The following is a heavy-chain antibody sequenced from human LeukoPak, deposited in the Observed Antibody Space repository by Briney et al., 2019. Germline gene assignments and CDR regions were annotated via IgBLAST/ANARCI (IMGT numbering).Heavy chain of an antibody. D-gene: IGHD4-17*01. CDR3: ARVSYGDHDAFDI. CDR2: IKQDGSEK. V-gene: IGHV3-7*01. J-gene: IGHJ3*02. Sequence: GGSLRLSCADSGFTFSSYWMSSVRQAPGKGMGRVANIKQDGSEKYYVDSVKGRFIISRDNAKNSLYLQMNSLRAEDTAVYYCARVSYGDHDAFDIWGQGTMVTVSS. CDR1: GFTFSSYW.